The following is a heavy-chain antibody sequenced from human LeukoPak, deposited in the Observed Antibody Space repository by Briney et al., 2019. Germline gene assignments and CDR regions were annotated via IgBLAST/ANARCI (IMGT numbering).Heavy chain of an antibody. CDR1: GYTFTSYA. V-gene: IGHV1-3*01. Sequence: ASVKVSCKASGYTFTSYAMHWVRQAPGQRLEWMGWINAGNGNTKYSQEFQGRVTITRDTSASTAYMELSSLRSEDTAVYYCARMTTSHPDPYYFDYWGQGTPVTVSS. J-gene: IGHJ4*02. D-gene: IGHD2/OR15-2a*01. CDR2: INAGNGNT. CDR3: ARMTTSHPDPYYFDY.